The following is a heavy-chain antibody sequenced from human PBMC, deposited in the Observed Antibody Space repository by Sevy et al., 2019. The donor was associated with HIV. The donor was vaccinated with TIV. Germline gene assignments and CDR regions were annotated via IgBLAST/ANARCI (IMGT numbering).Heavy chain of an antibody. Sequence: ASVKVSCKASGCTFSNYAISWVRQAPGQGLEWMGGIIPMFGTANYEQKFQGRVTITADESTSTAYMELSSLRSEDTAVYYCARSMSWYASFDYWGQGTLVTVSS. J-gene: IGHJ4*02. CDR1: GCTFSNYA. V-gene: IGHV1-69*13. CDR3: ARSMSWYASFDY. CDR2: IIPMFGTA. D-gene: IGHD6-13*01.